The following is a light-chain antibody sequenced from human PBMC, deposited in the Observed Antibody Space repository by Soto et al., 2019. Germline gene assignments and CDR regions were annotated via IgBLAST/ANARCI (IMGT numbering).Light chain of an antibody. V-gene: IGKV3-20*01. J-gene: IGKJ1*01. Sequence: EIGLTQSPGTLSLSPGERATLSCRASQSVSSSYLAWYQQKPGQAPRLLIYGASSRATGIPDRFSGSGSGTDFTLTISRLEPEDFAVYYCQQYGSSRSTFGQGTKVEIK. CDR1: QSVSSSY. CDR2: GAS. CDR3: QQYGSSRST.